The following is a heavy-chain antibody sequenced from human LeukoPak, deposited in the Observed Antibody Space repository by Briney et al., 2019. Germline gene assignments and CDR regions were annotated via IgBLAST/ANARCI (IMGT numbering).Heavy chain of an antibody. J-gene: IGHJ6*02. Sequence: GGSLRLSCTASGFTFGDYAMSWVRQAPGKGLEWVGFIRSKAYGGTTEYAASVKGRFTISRDDSKSIAYLQMNSLKTEDTAVYYCTRHPQAGYDILTGYYTRALYYHYGMDVWGQGTTVTVSS. V-gene: IGHV3-49*04. CDR1: GFTFGDYA. CDR2: IRSKAYGGTT. CDR3: TRHPQAGYDILTGYYTRALYYHYGMDV. D-gene: IGHD3-9*01.